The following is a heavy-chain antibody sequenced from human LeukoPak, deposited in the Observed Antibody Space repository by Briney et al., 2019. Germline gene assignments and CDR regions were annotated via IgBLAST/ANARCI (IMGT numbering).Heavy chain of an antibody. CDR2: IYSSGST. J-gene: IGHJ3*02. CDR1: GGSISSSSYY. Sequence: PSETLSLTCTVSGGSISSSSYYWAWIRQPPGKGLEGIGCIYSSGSTYYNPSLMSRVTISVDTSRRQFSLKLRSVTAADTAVYYCARLGGSGDTFDIWGQGTMVTVSS. V-gene: IGHV4-39*01. CDR3: ARLGGSGDTFDI. D-gene: IGHD3-10*01.